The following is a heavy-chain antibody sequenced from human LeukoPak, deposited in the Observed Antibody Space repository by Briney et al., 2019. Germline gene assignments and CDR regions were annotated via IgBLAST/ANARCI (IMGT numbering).Heavy chain of an antibody. CDR1: GGSISSYY. D-gene: IGHD4-11*01. J-gene: IGHJ6*03. Sequence: SETLSLTCTVSGGSISSYYWSWIRQPPGKGLEWIGEINHSGSTNYNPSLKSRVTISVDTSKNQFSLKLSSVTAADTAVYYCASVVTVTTYYYYYMDVWGKGTTVTVSS. CDR2: INHSGST. V-gene: IGHV4-34*01. CDR3: ASVVTVTTYYYYYMDV.